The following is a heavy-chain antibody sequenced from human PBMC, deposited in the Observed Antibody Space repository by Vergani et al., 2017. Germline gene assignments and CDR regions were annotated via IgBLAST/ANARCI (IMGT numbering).Heavy chain of an antibody. J-gene: IGHJ4*02. D-gene: IGHD3-9*01. CDR1: GYSFTSYW. Sequence: EVQLVQSGAEVKKPGESLKISCKGSGYSFTSYWIGWVRQMPGKGLEWMGIIYPGDSDTRYSPSFQGQVTISADKSISTAYLQWSSLKASDTAMYYCARQHYDILTGYYYFDYWDQGTLVTVSS. CDR2: IYPGDSDT. V-gene: IGHV5-51*01. CDR3: ARQHYDILTGYYYFDY.